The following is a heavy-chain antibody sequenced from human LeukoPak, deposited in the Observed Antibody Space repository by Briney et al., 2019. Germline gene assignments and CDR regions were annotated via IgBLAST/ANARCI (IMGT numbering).Heavy chain of an antibody. CDR3: AKNAIWGTWIQLSEFDY. CDR2: IYSGGST. Sequence: GGSLRLSCAASGFTVSNNYMSWVRQAPGKGLEWVSVIYSGGSTYYADSVKGRFTISRDNSKNTLYLQMNSLRADDTAVYYCAKNAIWGTWIQLSEFDYWGQGTLVTVSS. J-gene: IGHJ4*02. CDR1: GFTVSNNY. V-gene: IGHV3-53*01. D-gene: IGHD5-18*01.